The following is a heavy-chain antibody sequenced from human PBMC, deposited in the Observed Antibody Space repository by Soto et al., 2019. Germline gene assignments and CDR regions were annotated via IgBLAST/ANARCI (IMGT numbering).Heavy chain of an antibody. J-gene: IGHJ4*02. Sequence: SETLSLTCTVSGGSISSDGYYWSWIRQPPGKGLEWIGYIYYSGTTYYNPSLKSRVTMSVDTSKNQFSLKLSSVTAADTAVYYCARIIEFWSGYYAFDYWGQGALVTVSS. V-gene: IGHV4-30-4*01. CDR2: IYYSGTT. D-gene: IGHD3-3*01. CDR3: ARIIEFWSGYYAFDY. CDR1: GGSISSDGYY.